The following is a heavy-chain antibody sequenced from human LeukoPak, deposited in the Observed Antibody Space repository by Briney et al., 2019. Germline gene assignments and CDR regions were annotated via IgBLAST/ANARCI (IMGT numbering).Heavy chain of an antibody. V-gene: IGHV4-59*01. CDR1: GGSISSYY. CDR3: ARDLAHSSGLNWFDP. J-gene: IGHJ5*02. D-gene: IGHD6-19*01. Sequence: SETLSLTCTVSGGSISSYYWSWIRQPPGKGLEWIGYIYYSGSTNYNPSLKSRVTISVDTSKNQFSLKLSSVTAADTAVYYCARDLAHSSGLNWFDPWGQGTLVTVSS. CDR2: IYYSGST.